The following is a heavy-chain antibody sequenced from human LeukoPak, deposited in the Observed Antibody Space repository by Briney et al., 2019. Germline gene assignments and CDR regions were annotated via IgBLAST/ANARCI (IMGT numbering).Heavy chain of an antibody. J-gene: IGHJ4*02. V-gene: IGHV4-4*07. Sequence: SETLSLTCTVSGGSISSYYWSWIRQPAGKGLEWIGRIYTSGSTNYNPSLKSRVTISVDTSKNQFSLKLSSVTAADTAVYYCASSWRISITGTTGGLGYWGQGTLVTVSS. D-gene: IGHD1-20*01. CDR1: GGSISSYY. CDR2: IYTSGST. CDR3: ASSWRISITGTTGGLGY.